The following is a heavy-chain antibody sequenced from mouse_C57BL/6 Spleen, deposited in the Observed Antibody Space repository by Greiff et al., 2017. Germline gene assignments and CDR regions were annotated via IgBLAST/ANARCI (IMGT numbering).Heavy chain of an antibody. CDR1: GFTFSSYA. CDR3: ARDKGGYDENYFDY. Sequence: EVQRVESGGGLVKPGGSLKLSCAASGFTFSSYAMSWVRQTPEKRLEWVATISDGGSYTYYPDNVKGRFTISRDNAKNNLYLQMSHLKSEDTAMYYCARDKGGYDENYFDYWGQGTTLTVSS. CDR2: ISDGGSYT. V-gene: IGHV5-4*01. D-gene: IGHD2-2*01. J-gene: IGHJ2*01.